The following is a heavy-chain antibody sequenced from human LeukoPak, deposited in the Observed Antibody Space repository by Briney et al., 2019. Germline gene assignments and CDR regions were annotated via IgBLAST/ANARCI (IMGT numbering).Heavy chain of an antibody. V-gene: IGHV1-2*02. J-gene: IGHJ6*03. Sequence: ASVKVSCKASGYTFTGYYMHWVRQAPGQGLEGMGWINPNSGGTNYAQKFQGRVTMTRDTSISTAYMELSRLRSDDTAVYYCARVGNSSGWSVYMDVWGKGTTVTVSS. CDR3: ARVGNSSGWSVYMDV. CDR1: GYTFTGYY. CDR2: INPNSGGT. D-gene: IGHD6-19*01.